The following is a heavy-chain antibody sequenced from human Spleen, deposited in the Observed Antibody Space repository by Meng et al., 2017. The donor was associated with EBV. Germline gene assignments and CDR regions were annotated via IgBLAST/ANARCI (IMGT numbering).Heavy chain of an antibody. D-gene: IGHD3-22*01. CDR3: ARSYDSTGYTTS. V-gene: IGHV3-11*01. CDR2: TSSAGTTI. CDR1: GFNFNDYY. Sequence: QVLLAEAGGGFCNPGGSLRLSCAASGFNFNDYYMSWIRQSPGKGLEWLSYTSSAGTTIYYAESVKGRFTVSRDNAKNSLYLQMNSLRAEDTAVYYCARSYDSTGYTTSWGQGTLVTVSS. J-gene: IGHJ5*02.